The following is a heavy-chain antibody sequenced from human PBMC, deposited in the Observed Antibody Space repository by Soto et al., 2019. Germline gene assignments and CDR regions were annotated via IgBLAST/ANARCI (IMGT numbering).Heavy chain of an antibody. V-gene: IGHV1-3*01. CDR3: ARGSYFDWLLTYYFDY. Sequence: GASVKVSCKASGYTFTSYAMHWVRQAPGQRLEWMGWINAGNGNTKYSQKFQGRVTITRDTSASTAYMELSSLRSEDTAVYYCARGSYFDWLLTYYFDYWGQGTLVTVSS. D-gene: IGHD3-9*01. CDR2: INAGNGNT. J-gene: IGHJ4*02. CDR1: GYTFTSYA.